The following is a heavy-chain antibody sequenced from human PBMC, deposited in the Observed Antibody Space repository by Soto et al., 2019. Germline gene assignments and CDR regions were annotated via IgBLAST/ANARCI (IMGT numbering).Heavy chain of an antibody. V-gene: IGHV1-46*03. CDR1: GYTVTNYY. Sequence: ASVKVSCKASGYTVTNYYMHWVRQAPGQGLEWMGIINPSGGSTSYAQKFQGRVTMTRDTSTSTVFMDLSSLRSEDTAVYYCARMAGPSHYYGMDVWGRGTTVTVSS. CDR3: ARMAGPSHYYGMDV. CDR2: INPSGGST. J-gene: IGHJ6*02.